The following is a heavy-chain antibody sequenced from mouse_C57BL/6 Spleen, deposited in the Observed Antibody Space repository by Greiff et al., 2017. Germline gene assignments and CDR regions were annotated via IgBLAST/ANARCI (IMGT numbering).Heavy chain of an antibody. CDR2: INPSTGGT. V-gene: IGHV1-42*01. Sequence: VQLQQSGPELVKPGASVKISCKASGYSFTGYYMNWVKQSPEKSLEWIGEINPSTGGTTYNQKFKAKATLTVDKSSSTAYMQLKSLTSADSAVYYCARRGYDYYWYFDVWGTGTTVTVSS. D-gene: IGHD2-4*01. CDR3: ARRGYDYYWYFDV. CDR1: GYSFTGYY. J-gene: IGHJ1*03.